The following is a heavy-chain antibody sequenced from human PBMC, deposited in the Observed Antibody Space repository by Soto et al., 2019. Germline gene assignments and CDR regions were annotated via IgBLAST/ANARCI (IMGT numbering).Heavy chain of an antibody. CDR2: ISYDGSNK. CDR1: GFTFSSYG. J-gene: IGHJ5*02. V-gene: IGHV3-30*03. D-gene: IGHD6-6*01. CDR3: ARYSSSSKVGWFDP. Sequence: GGSLRLSCAASGFTFSSYGMHWVRQAPGKGLEWVAVISYDGSNKYYADSVKGRFTISRDNAKNSLYLQMNSLRAEDTAVYYCARYSSSSKVGWFDPWGQGTLVTVSS.